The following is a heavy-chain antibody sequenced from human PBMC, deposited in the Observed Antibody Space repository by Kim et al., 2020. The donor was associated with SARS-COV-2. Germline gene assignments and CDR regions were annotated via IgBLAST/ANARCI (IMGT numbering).Heavy chain of an antibody. CDR3: VKPLTWIQLWLDAFDI. D-gene: IGHD5-18*01. V-gene: IGHV3-64D*09. J-gene: IGHJ3*02. CDR2: ISSNGGST. CDR1: GFTFSSYA. Sequence: GGSLRLSCSASGFTFSSYAMHWVRQAPGKGLEYVSAISSNGGSTYYADSVKGRFTISRDNSKNTLYLQMSSLRAEDTAVYYCVKPLTWIQLWLDAFDIWGQGTMVTVSS.